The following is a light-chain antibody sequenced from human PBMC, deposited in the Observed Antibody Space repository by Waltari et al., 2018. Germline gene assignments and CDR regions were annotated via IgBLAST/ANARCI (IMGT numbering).Light chain of an antibody. CDR1: LSLLSSNAYNY. CDR2: YGS. CDR3: MQALQTPYT. V-gene: IGKV2-28*01. J-gene: IGKJ2*01. Sequence: DIVMTQTPLSLPVTLGEPASIPCRSSLSLLSSNAYNYLNWYLQKPGQSPQLLIYYGSDRASGVPARFSGSGSGTDFTLRISRVEAEDVGVYYCMQALQTPYTFGQGTKVEIK.